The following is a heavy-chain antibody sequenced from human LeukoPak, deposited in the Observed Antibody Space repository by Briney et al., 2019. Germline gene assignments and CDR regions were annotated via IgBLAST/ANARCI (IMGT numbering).Heavy chain of an antibody. D-gene: IGHD3-3*01. Sequence: GGPLRLSCAASGFTFSIYETNWVRQAPGKGLEWVSYISSSGSTIDYADSVKGRFTISRDNAKNSLFLQMHSLRGEDTAVYYCARATVGFDYWGQGTLVTVSS. J-gene: IGHJ4*02. CDR2: ISSSGSTI. CDR3: ARATVGFDY. CDR1: GFTFSIYE. V-gene: IGHV3-48*03.